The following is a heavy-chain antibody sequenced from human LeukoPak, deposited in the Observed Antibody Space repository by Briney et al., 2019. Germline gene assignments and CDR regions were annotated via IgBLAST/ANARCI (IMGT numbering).Heavy chain of an antibody. CDR2: IYYSGST. V-gene: IGHV4-59*01. D-gene: IGHD3-22*01. CDR1: GGSISSYY. CDR3: ARASYYDSSGSVDY. J-gene: IGHJ4*02. Sequence: SETLSLTCTVSGGSISSYYWIWIRQPPGKGLEWIGYIYYSGSTNYNPSLKSRVTISVDTSKNQFSLKLSLVTAADTAVYYCARASYYDSSGSVDYWGQGTLITVSA.